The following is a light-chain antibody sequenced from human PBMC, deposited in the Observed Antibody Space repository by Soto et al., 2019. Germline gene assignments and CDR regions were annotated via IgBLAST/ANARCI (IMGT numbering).Light chain of an antibody. V-gene: IGKV1-39*01. CDR1: QNINTY. CDR3: QQTSSGPFT. Sequence: DIQMTQSPYSLSAAVGDRVTIACRASQNINTYLNWYQQKPGKAPKLLMFDAASLQSGVPSRFSGSGSRTDFTLTITSLQPEDFATYYFQQTSSGPFTLGPGTQVDIK. J-gene: IGKJ3*01. CDR2: DAA.